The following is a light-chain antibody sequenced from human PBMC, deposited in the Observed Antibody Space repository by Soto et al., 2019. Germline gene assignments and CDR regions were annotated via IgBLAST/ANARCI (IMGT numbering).Light chain of an antibody. Sequence: EIVMTQSPATLSASPGERATLSCRASQSVGSNLAWYQQRPAQAPTLIIFGVSIRAAGIPDKLGGTGSGTEFTLTINTLQSEDCVIYYCQHHNNWPPWTCSQRTKVDIK. CDR3: QHHNNWPPWT. CDR1: QSVGSN. CDR2: GVS. V-gene: IGKV3-15*01. J-gene: IGKJ1*01.